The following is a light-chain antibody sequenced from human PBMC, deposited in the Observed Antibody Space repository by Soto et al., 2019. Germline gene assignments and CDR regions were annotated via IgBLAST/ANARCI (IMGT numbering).Light chain of an antibody. CDR3: CSYAGRYIWV. CDR1: SSDVGNYNY. CDR2: DVS. J-gene: IGLJ3*02. V-gene: IGLV2-11*01. Sequence: QSALTQPRSVSGSPGQSVTISCTGTSSDVGNYNYVSWYQQHPGKALKVMIHDVSKRPSGVPDRFSGSKSGNTASLTISGLQAEDEADYYCCSYAGRYIWVFGGGTKVTVL.